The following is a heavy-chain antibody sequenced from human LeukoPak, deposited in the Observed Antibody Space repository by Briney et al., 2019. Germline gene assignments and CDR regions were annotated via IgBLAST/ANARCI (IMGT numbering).Heavy chain of an antibody. D-gene: IGHD3-9*01. Sequence: GGSLRLSCAASGFTVSSNYMSWVRQAPGKGLEWVSVIYSGGSTYYADSVKGRFTISRDNSKNTLYLQMNSLRAEDTAVYYCARVLSILTRVDYWGQGTLVAVSS. CDR2: IYSGGST. CDR1: GFTVSSNY. J-gene: IGHJ4*02. CDR3: ARVLSILTRVDY. V-gene: IGHV3-53*01.